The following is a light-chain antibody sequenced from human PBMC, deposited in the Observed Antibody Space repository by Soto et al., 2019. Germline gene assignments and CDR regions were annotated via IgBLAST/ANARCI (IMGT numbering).Light chain of an antibody. CDR2: DAS. J-gene: IGKJ4*01. CDR3: QQYNSYPLT. Sequence: DIQMTQSPSTLSASVGDRVTITCRASQSISSWLAWYQQKPGKAPKLLIYDASSLESGVPSRFRGSGSGTEFTLTISSLQHDDFATSYCQQYNSYPLTFGGGTKVDIK. V-gene: IGKV1-5*01. CDR1: QSISSW.